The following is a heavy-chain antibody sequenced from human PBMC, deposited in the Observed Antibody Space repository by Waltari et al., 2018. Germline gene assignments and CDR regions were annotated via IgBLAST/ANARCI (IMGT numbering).Heavy chain of an antibody. D-gene: IGHD2-15*01. J-gene: IGHJ6*02. CDR2: INAGDGDT. V-gene: IGHV1-3*01. Sequence: QVQLVQSGAEVKKPGASVKVSCKASGYTFTSYAIHWVRQAPGQGLEWVGWINAGDGDTRSSQKFQGRVTVTRDTSASTAYMELSSLRSEDTAVYFCAREGHFPTASGSVYYYYALDVWGLGTTVTVSS. CDR3: AREGHFPTASGSVYYYYALDV. CDR1: GYTFTSYA.